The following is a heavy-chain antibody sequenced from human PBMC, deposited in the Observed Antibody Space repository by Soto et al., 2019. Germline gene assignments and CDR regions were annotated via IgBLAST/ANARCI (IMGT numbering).Heavy chain of an antibody. CDR3: AKDIRWVVTAIPDY. V-gene: IGHV3-30*18. CDR1: GFTFSSYG. D-gene: IGHD2-21*02. Sequence: GGSLRLSCAASGFTFSSYGMHWVRQAPGKGLEWVAVISYDGSNKYYADSVKGRFTISRDNSKNTLYLQMNSLRAEDTAVYYCAKDIRWVVTAIPDYWGQGTLVTVPQ. J-gene: IGHJ4*02. CDR2: ISYDGSNK.